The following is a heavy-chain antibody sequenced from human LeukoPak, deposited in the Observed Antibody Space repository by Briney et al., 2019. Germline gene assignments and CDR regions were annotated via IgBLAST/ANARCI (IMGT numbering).Heavy chain of an antibody. CDR3: APPPVGINV. J-gene: IGHJ6*04. CDR1: GFTFSSYE. V-gene: IGHV3-48*03. Sequence: GGSLRLSCAASGFTFSSYEMNWVRQAPGKGLEWVSYISSSGSTIYYADSVKGRFTISRDNAKNSLYPQMNSLRAEDTAVYYCAPPPVGINVWGKGTTVTVSS. D-gene: IGHD4-17*01. CDR2: ISSSGSTI.